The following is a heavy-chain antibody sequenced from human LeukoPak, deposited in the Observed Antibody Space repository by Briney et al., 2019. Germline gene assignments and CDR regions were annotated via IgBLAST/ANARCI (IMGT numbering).Heavy chain of an antibody. Sequence: GGSLRLSCAASGFTFSSYAMHWVRQAPGKGLEWVAVISYDGSNKYYADSVKGRFTISRDNSKNTLYLQMNSLRAEDTAIYYCARAIYYYDSGAYYPGFWGQGTLVTVSS. CDR3: ARAIYYYDSGAYYPGF. CDR2: ISYDGSNK. D-gene: IGHD3-22*01. V-gene: IGHV3-30-3*01. CDR1: GFTFSSYA. J-gene: IGHJ4*02.